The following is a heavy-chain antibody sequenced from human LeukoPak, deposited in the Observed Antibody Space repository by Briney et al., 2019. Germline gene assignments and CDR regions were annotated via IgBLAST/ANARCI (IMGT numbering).Heavy chain of an antibody. D-gene: IGHD3-22*01. CDR2: ISSSGSTI. J-gene: IGHJ3*02. Sequence: GGSLRLSCAASGFTFSSYEMNWVRQAPGKGLEWVSYISSSGSTIYYADSVKGRFTISRDNAKNSLYLQMNSLRAEDTALYYCASDVTLIVTFIGDAFDIWGQGTMVTVSS. V-gene: IGHV3-48*03. CDR1: GFTFSSYE. CDR3: ASDVTLIVTFIGDAFDI.